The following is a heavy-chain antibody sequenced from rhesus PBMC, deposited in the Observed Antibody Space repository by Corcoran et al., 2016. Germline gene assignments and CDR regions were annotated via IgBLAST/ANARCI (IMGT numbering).Heavy chain of an antibody. CDR1: GGSISSNH. CDR2: SSGSGWST. J-gene: IGHJ4*01. D-gene: IGHD6-13*01. CDR3: ARGRIAAGASYP. V-gene: IGHV4-173*01. Sequence: QVQLQESGPGLVKPSETLFLTCAVSGGSISSNHWPWIRQPPGKGLKCVGRSSGSGWSTEYTPSLKSRVTIATATSKIQCSVNRSYVTAGDTAVYYGARGRIAAGASYPWGQGVLVTVSS.